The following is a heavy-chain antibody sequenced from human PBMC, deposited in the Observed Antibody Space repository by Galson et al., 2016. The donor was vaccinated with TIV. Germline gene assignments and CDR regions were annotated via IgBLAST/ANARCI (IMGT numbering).Heavy chain of an antibody. D-gene: IGHD4-17*01. CDR2: ISGSADRADRA. CDR1: GFTFETYA. CDR3: ARENDDGDYLSDY. V-gene: IGHV3-23*01. J-gene: IGHJ4*02. Sequence: SLRLSCAASGFTFETYAMTWVRQAPGKGLEWVSVISGSADRADRAYYADSVGGRFTISRDNSKNTVFLEMNTLRVEDTAVYYCARENDDGDYLSDYWGQGTLVTVAS.